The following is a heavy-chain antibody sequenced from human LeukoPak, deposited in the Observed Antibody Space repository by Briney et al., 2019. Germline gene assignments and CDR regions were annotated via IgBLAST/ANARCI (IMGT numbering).Heavy chain of an antibody. Sequence: GGTLRLSCAASGFTFSSYSMNWVRQAPGKGGEGVSAISSSSSYIYYADSVKGRFTISRDNAKNSLYLQMNSLRAEDTAVYYCARDDEYDFYGMDVWGQGPTVTVSS. CDR3: ARDDEYDFYGMDV. J-gene: IGHJ6*02. V-gene: IGHV3-21*01. CDR1: GFTFSSYS. CDR2: ISSSSSYI.